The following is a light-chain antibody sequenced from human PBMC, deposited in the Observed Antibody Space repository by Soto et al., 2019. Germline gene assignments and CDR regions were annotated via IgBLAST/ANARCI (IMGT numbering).Light chain of an antibody. Sequence: DIQMTQSPSSLSGSAGDRVTITCRASQSISSYLNWYQQKPGKAPKVLMYGTSILQTGVPSRFSGSGSGTDFTLTISSLQPEDFATYYCQQSYSTPWTIGQGTKVEIK. J-gene: IGKJ1*01. CDR2: GTS. CDR3: QQSYSTPWT. V-gene: IGKV1-39*01. CDR1: QSISSY.